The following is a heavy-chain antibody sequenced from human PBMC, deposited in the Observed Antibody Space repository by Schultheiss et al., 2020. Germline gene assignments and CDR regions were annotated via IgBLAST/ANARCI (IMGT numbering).Heavy chain of an antibody. CDR2: TNEDGTIT. J-gene: IGHJ6*02. V-gene: IGHV3-74*01. CDR1: GFSFSTYW. Sequence: GGSLRLSCAASGFSFSTYWMHWVRQAPGKGLVWVSRTNEDGTITNYADSVKGRFTISRDNAKNTLYLQMNSLRAEDTSVYYCARDLLVVAATGYYGMDVWGQGTTVTVSS. D-gene: IGHD2-15*01. CDR3: ARDLLVVAATGYYGMDV.